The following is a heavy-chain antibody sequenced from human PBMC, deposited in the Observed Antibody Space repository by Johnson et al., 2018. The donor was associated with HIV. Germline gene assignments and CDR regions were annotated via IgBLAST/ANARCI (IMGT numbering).Heavy chain of an antibody. CDR3: AKVRCGGDCLDAFDI. CDR2: ISSSGSTI. V-gene: IGHV3-48*01. Sequence: MLLVESGGGVVQPGRSLRLSCAASGFTFSSYAMHWVRQAPGKGLEWVSYISSSGSTIYYANSEKGRFTISRDNSRNTLYLQMNSLRTEDTAVYYCAKVRCGGDCLDAFDIWGQGTMVTVSS. J-gene: IGHJ3*02. CDR1: GFTFSSYA. D-gene: IGHD2-21*02.